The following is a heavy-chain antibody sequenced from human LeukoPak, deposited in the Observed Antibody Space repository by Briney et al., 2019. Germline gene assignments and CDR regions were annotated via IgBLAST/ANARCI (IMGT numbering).Heavy chain of an antibody. CDR1: GFTFSSYS. J-gene: IGHJ4*02. D-gene: IGHD6-19*01. Sequence: PGGSLRLSCAASGFTFSSYSMNWVRQAPGKGLEWVSYISSSSSTIYYADSVKGRFTIPRDNAKNSLYLQMNSLRAEDTAVYYCARYSSHWSFDSWGQGTLVTVSS. CDR3: ARYSSHWSFDS. V-gene: IGHV3-48*01. CDR2: ISSSSSTI.